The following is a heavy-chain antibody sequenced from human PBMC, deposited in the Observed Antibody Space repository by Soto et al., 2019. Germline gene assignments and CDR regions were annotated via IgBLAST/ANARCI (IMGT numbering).Heavy chain of an antibody. CDR2: IYSGGST. CDR3: ARSYYGSGSNDAFDI. CDR1: GFTVSSNY. J-gene: IGHJ3*02. V-gene: IGHV3-66*01. D-gene: IGHD3-10*01. Sequence: VQLVESGGGLVQPGGSLRLSCAASGFTVSSNYMSWVRQAPGKGLEWVSVIYSGGSTYYADSVKGRFTISRDNSKNTLYLQMDSLRAEDTAVYYCARSYYGSGSNDAFDIWGQGTIVTVSS.